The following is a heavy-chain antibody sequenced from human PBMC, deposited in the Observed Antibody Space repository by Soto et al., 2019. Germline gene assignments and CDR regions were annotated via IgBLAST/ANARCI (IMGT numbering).Heavy chain of an antibody. D-gene: IGHD4-17*01. CDR3: ARDRTVDYVDYYFDY. J-gene: IGHJ4*02. Sequence: SETLSLTCTVPDDSIYTYYWSWIRQPAGKGLEWIGRIYTNGSTNSKPSLRSRLTMSADRSKHQLSLKLSSVTAADTAVYYCARDRTVDYVDYYFDYWGRGTLVTVSS. CDR1: DDSIYTYY. CDR2: IYTNGST. V-gene: IGHV4-4*07.